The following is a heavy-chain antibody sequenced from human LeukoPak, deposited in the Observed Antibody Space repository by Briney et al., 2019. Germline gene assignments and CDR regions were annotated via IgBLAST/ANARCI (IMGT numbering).Heavy chain of an antibody. CDR2: ISYDGSNK. CDR3: ARDGNYYGSGSYQNWFDP. D-gene: IGHD3-10*01. V-gene: IGHV3-30*03. CDR1: GFTFSSYG. J-gene: IGHJ5*02. Sequence: GGSLRLSCAASGFTFSSYGMHWVRQAPGKGLEWVAVISYDGSNKYYADSVKGRFTISRDNSKNTLYLQMNSLRAEDTAVYYCARDGNYYGSGSYQNWFDPWGQGTLVTVSS.